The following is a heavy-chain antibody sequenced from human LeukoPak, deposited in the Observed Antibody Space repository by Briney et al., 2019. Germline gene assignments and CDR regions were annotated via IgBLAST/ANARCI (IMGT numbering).Heavy chain of an antibody. CDR1: GXSLSRSS. Sequence: PSETLSLTCTVSGXSLSRSSGSWIRQSPGGGLEWIGYMFYGGTTNHNPSLKGRVTMSMVTSKDQFSLSLSSVTAADTAVYFCVRHWVHDFGGSDWYFDLWGRGTLVTVSS. CDR2: MFYGGTT. J-gene: IGHJ2*01. V-gene: IGHV4-59*08. D-gene: IGHD4-23*01. CDR3: VRHWVHDFGGSDWYFDL.